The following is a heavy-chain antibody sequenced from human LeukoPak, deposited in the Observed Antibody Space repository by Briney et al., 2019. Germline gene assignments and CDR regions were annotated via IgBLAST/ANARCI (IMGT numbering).Heavy chain of an antibody. D-gene: IGHD5-24*01. CDR3: ARRGIFVEMDN. Sequence: PSETLSLTCTDSGGSISSSSYYWGWIRQPPGKGLEWIGSIYYSGSTYYNPSLKSRVTISVDTSKNQFSLKLSSVTAADTAVYYCARRGIFVEMDNWGQGTLVTVSS. V-gene: IGHV4-39*01. CDR1: GGSISSSSYY. J-gene: IGHJ4*02. CDR2: IYYSGST.